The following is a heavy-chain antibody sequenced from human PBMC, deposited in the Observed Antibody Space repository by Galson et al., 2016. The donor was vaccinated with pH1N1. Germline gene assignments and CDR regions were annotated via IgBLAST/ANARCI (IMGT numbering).Heavy chain of an antibody. CDR2: FNAVNGNT. Sequence: SVKVSCKASGYTFTSYVIHWVRQAPGQRLEWMGWFNAVNGNTKYSQKFQDRVTITTDTSASTAYMELSSLRSEDTALYYCARGPQIVVVEAARPGWFASWGHGTQVTVSS. D-gene: IGHD2-15*01. CDR3: ARGPQIVVVEAARPGWFAS. J-gene: IGHJ5*01. CDR1: GYTFTSYV. V-gene: IGHV1-3*01.